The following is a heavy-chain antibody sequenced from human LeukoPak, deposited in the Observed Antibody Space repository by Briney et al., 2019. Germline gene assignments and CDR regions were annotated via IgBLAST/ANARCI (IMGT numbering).Heavy chain of an antibody. V-gene: IGHV3-49*04. CDR1: GFTFGDYA. D-gene: IGHD4-23*01. J-gene: IGHJ4*02. Sequence: GGSLRLSCTASGFTFGDYAMSWVRQAPGKGLEWVGFIRSKAYGGTTEYAAPVKGRFTISRDDSKSIAYLQMNSLKTEDTAVYYCTSSLRGVNHFDYWGQGTLVTVSS. CDR2: IRSKAYGGTT. CDR3: TSSLRGVNHFDY.